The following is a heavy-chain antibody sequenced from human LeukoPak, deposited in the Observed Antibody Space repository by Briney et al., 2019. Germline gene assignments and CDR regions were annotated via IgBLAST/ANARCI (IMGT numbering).Heavy chain of an antibody. CDR2: IKEDGSDK. CDR1: GFTFSSYW. V-gene: IGHV3-7*01. Sequence: GGSLRLSCAASGFTFSSYWMSWVRQAPGKGLEWVANIKEDGSDKYYVDSVKGRFTISRDNAKNSLYLQMNSLRAEDTALYYCARGGIPTKLDYWGQGTLVTVSS. D-gene: IGHD1-14*01. J-gene: IGHJ4*02. CDR3: ARGGIPTKLDY.